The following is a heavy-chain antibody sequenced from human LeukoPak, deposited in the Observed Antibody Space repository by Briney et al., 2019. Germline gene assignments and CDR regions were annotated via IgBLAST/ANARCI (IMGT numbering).Heavy chain of an antibody. CDR3: ARGRYYFDY. J-gene: IGHJ4*02. CDR2: IYTSGST. Sequence: SETLSLTCTVSGDSISSGIHYWNWIRQPAGKGLEWIGRIYTSGSTNYNPSLKSRVTISLDTSKNQFSLNVSSVTAADTAVYYCARGRYYFDYWGQGTLVTVSS. CDR1: GDSISSGIHY. V-gene: IGHV4-61*02.